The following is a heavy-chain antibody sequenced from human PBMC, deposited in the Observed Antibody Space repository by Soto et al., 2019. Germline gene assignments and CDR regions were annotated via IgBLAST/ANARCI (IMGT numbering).Heavy chain of an antibody. J-gene: IGHJ6*02. V-gene: IGHV4-34*01. Sequence: SETLSHTCAVQGGSFSGYSWTWIRQPPGQGLEWIGEINSGGSTTYNPSLRSRVSMSLDTSTNHFSLNLSSVTAADTAVYYCARHRDYYYYYGVDVWGQGTTVTVSS. CDR1: GGSFSGYS. CDR3: ARHRDYYYYYGVDV. CDR2: INSGGST.